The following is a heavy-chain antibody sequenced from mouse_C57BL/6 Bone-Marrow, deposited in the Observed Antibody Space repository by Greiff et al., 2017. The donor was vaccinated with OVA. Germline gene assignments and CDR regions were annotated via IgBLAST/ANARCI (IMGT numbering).Heavy chain of an antibody. V-gene: IGHV2-5*01. J-gene: IGHJ4*01. CDR3: AKIPTTVSYAMDY. CDR1: GFSLTSYG. CDR2: IWRGGST. Sequence: QVQLQQSGPGLVQPLQSLSITCTVSGFSLTSYGVHWVRQSPGKGLEWLGVIWRGGSTDYNAAFMSRLSITKDNSKSQVFFKMNSLQADDTAIYYCAKIPTTVSYAMDYWGQGTSVTVSS. D-gene: IGHD1-1*01.